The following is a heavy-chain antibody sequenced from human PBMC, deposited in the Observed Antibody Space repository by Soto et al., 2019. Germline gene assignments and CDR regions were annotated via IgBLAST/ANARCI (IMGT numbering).Heavy chain of an antibody. J-gene: IGHJ4*02. CDR2: IYYSGST. CDR1: GGSISSGDYY. D-gene: IGHD3-22*01. Sequence: SETLSLTCTVSGGSISSGDYYWSWIRQPPGKGLEWIGYIYYSGSTYYNPSLKSRVTISVDTSKNQFSLKLSSVTAADTAVYYCARDGYYDSSGYRFDYWGQATLVTVSS. V-gene: IGHV4-30-4*01. CDR3: ARDGYYDSSGYRFDY.